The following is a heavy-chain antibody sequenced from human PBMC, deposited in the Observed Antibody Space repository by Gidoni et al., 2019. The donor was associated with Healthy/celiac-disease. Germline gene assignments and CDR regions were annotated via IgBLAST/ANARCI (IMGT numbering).Heavy chain of an antibody. V-gene: IGHV3-23*01. CDR2: ISGSGGST. D-gene: IGHD3-16*02. CDR1: GFPFRRYA. J-gene: IGHJ4*02. CDR3: AKDESDYVWGSYRYNDY. Sequence: EVQLLESGGGLVQPGGSLRLSCAASGFPFRRYAMSWVRQAPGKGLEWVSAISGSGGSTYYADSVKGRFTISRDNSKNTLYLQMNSLRAEDTAVYYCAKDESDYVWGSYRYNDYWGQGTLVTVSS.